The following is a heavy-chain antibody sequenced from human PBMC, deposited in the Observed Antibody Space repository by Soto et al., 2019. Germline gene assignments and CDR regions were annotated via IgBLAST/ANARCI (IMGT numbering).Heavy chain of an antibody. CDR1: GFTFSSYG. CDR2: IWYDGSSK. Sequence: GGSLRLSCAASGFTFSSYGMHWVRQAPSKGLEWVAVIWYDGSSKYYADSVKGRFTISRDNSKNTLYLQMNSLRAEDTAVYYCARDSELGAFDIWGQGTMVTVSS. CDR3: ARDSELGAFDI. J-gene: IGHJ3*02. D-gene: IGHD1-26*01. V-gene: IGHV3-33*01.